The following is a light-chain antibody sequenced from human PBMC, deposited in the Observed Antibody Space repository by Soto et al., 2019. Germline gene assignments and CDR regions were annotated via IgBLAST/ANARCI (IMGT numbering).Light chain of an antibody. V-gene: IGKV1-5*01. CDR1: QSISSW. CDR2: DAS. Sequence: DIQMTHSPSTLSASVGDRVTITCRASQSISSWLAWYQQKPGKAPKLLIYDASTLESGVPSRFSGSGSGTEFTLTITSLQPDDFATYYCQQYNVYSPWTFGQGTKVDIK. CDR3: QQYNVYSPWT. J-gene: IGKJ1*01.